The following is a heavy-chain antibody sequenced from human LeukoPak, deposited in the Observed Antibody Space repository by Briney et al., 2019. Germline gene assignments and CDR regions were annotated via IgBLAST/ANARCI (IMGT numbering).Heavy chain of an antibody. CDR2: INPNSGGT. CDR3: ARDLHFETPHDAFDI. J-gene: IGHJ3*02. Sequence: GASVKVSCKASGYTFTGYYIHWVRQAPGQGLEWMGWINPNSGGTNYAQKFQGRVTMTRDTSISTAYMELSRLRSDDTAVYYCARDLHFETPHDAFDIWGQGTMVTVSS. V-gene: IGHV1-2*02. CDR1: GYTFTGYY. D-gene: IGHD2-15*01.